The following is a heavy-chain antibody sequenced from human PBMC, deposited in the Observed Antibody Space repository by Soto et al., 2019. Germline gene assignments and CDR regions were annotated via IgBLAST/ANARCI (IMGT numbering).Heavy chain of an antibody. J-gene: IGHJ4*02. D-gene: IGHD3-22*01. CDR2: INASNGNT. CDR3: ARGVTMIVVVITTNTPLDY. CDR1: GYTFTSYY. Sequence: GASVKVSCKASGYTFTSYYMHWVRQAPGQGLEWMGMINASNGNTSYAQKFQGRVTITRDTSASTAYMELSSLRSEDTAVYYCARGVTMIVVVITTNTPLDYWGQGTLVTVSS. V-gene: IGHV1-46*01.